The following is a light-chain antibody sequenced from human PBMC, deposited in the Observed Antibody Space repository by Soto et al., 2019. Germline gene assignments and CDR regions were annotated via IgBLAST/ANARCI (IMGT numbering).Light chain of an antibody. V-gene: IGKV3-20*01. J-gene: IGKJ3*01. Sequence: EIVLTQSPGTLSLSPGERVTLSCRASQSVTRSFLAWYQQKPGQAPRLLIYGASSRATDIPDRFSGSGSGADFPLPIRRLEPEDFAGYYCHQYCRPPQAFRPGTKMDIQ. CDR2: GAS. CDR3: HQYCRPPQA. CDR1: QSVTRSF.